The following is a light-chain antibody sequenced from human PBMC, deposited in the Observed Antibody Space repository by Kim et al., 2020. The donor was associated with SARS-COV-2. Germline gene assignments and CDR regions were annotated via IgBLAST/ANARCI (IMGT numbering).Light chain of an antibody. J-gene: IGLJ1*01. CDR3: QAWDSSTAV. Sequence: SYELTQPPSVSVSPGQTASITCSGDKLGDKYVCWFQQKPGQSPVLVIYQDRKRPSGIPERFSGSNSGNTATLTISGTQAMDEDVYYCQAWDSSTAVFGTGTKVTVL. V-gene: IGLV3-1*01. CDR2: QDR. CDR1: KLGDKY.